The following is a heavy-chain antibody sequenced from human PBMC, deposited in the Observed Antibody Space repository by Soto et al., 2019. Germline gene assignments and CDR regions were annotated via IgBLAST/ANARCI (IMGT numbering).Heavy chain of an antibody. V-gene: IGHV3-23*01. CDR1: GFTFSSYA. Sequence: EVQLLESGGGLVQPGGSLRLSCAASGFTFSSYAMSWVRQAPGKGLEWVSAISGSGGSTYYADSVKGRFTISRDNSKNTLYLQMNSLRAEDTAVYYCAKDRSGGYDYYSTSHFDYWGQGTLVTVSS. J-gene: IGHJ4*02. D-gene: IGHD5-12*01. CDR2: ISGSGGST. CDR3: AKDRSGGYDYYSTSHFDY.